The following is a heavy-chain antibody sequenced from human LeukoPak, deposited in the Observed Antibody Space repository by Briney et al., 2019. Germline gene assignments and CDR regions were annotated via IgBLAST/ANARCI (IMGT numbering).Heavy chain of an antibody. Sequence: GGSLRLSCAASGFTFSSYAMSWVRQAPEKGLEWVSAISGSGGSTYYADSVKGRFTISRDNSKNTLYLQMNSLRAEDTAVYYCAKDRGSSGWGFRSYQYYFDYWGQGTLVTVSS. D-gene: IGHD6-19*01. CDR2: ISGSGGST. V-gene: IGHV3-23*01. CDR1: GFTFSSYA. CDR3: AKDRGSSGWGFRSYQYYFDY. J-gene: IGHJ4*02.